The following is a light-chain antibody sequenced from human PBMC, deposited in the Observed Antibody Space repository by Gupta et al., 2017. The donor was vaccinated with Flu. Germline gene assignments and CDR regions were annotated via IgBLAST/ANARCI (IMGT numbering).Light chain of an antibody. Sequence: IKITLSPSKLSASVGDTVTIACRDSQSVGNWLAWYQFRPGTAARLLIYKASNSESGDPSKFSGSGSGTDFTLTITSLQPDDFATYYCQQYETFPRTFGGGTKVEIK. CDR3: QQYETFPRT. CDR2: KAS. V-gene: IGKV1-5*03. J-gene: IGKJ4*01. CDR1: QSVGNW.